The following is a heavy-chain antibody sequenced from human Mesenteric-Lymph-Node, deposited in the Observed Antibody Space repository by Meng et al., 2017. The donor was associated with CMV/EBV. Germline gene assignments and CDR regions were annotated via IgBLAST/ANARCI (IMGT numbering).Heavy chain of an antibody. D-gene: IGHD7-27*01. V-gene: IGHV1-2*02. J-gene: IGHJ4*02. CDR2: INPNSGGT. CDR1: GYTFTGYY. Sequence: ASVKVSCKASGYTFTGYYMHWVRQAPGQGLEWMGWINPNSGGTNYAQKFQGRVTISVDTSKNQFSLKLSSVTAADTAVYYCARLLGTVDYWGQGTLVTVSS. CDR3: ARLLGTVDY.